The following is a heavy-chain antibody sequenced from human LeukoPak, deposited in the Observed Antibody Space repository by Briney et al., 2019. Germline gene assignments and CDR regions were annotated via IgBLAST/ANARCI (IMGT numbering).Heavy chain of an antibody. CDR3: ARRATTERGHSYGLDY. J-gene: IGHJ4*02. CDR2: IIPIFGTA. Sequence: SVKVSCKASGGTFSSYAISWVRQAPGQGLEWMGGIIPIFGTANYAQKFQGRVTITADKSTSTAYMELSSLRAEDTAVYYCARRATTERGHSYGLDYWGQGTLVTVSS. V-gene: IGHV1-69*06. D-gene: IGHD5-18*01. CDR1: GGTFSSYA.